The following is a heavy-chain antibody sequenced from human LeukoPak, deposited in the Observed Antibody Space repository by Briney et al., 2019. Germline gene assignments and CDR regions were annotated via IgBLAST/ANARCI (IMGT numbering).Heavy chain of an antibody. Sequence: SEALSLTCGVYDGSFSSYYWSWIRQPPGKGLEWIGEINHSGSTNYNPSLKSRLTISVDTSKNQFSLKLSSVTAADTAVYYCARVAGKTDDYWGQGTLVTVSS. CDR3: ARVAGKTDDY. CDR2: INHSGST. CDR1: DGSFSSYY. D-gene: IGHD1-1*01. V-gene: IGHV4-34*01. J-gene: IGHJ4*02.